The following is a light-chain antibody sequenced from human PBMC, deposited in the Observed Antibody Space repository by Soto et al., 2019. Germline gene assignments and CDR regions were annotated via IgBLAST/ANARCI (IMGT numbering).Light chain of an antibody. CDR2: SAT. J-gene: IGKJ1*01. V-gene: IGKV3-15*01. CDR3: QQYDNWPPLT. CDR1: QSVKKN. Sequence: EVVMTQSPATLSVSPGERATLSSRASQSVKKNLAWYRQTLGQAPRLLVYSATTRAAGVPPRFSGSGSGTEFTLTISSLQSEDSAVYYCQQYDNWPPLTFGQGTKVEI.